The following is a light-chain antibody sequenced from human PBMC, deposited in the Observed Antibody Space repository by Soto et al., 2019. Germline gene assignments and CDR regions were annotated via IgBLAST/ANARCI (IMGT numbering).Light chain of an antibody. J-gene: IGKJ4*01. CDR3: QHYTNWPLT. Sequence: EIVMTQSPATLSVSPGERATISCRASHSVSTRLAWYQQKPGQAPRLLIYDASTRATGLSARFSGSGSGTDFTLTISSLQSEDFAVYYCQHYTNWPLTFGGGTKVDIK. CDR2: DAS. V-gene: IGKV3-15*01. CDR1: HSVSTR.